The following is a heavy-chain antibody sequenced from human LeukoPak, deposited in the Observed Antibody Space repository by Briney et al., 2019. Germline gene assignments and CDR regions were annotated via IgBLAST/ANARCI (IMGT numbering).Heavy chain of an antibody. V-gene: IGHV4-34*01. CDR2: INHSGST. CDR1: GGSFSGYY. Sequence: SETLSLTCAVYGGSFSGYYWSWIRQPPGKGLEWIGEINHSGSTNYNSSLKSRVTISVDTSKNQFTLKLSSVTAADTAVYYCARGRRSSSRYFDYWGQGTLVTVSS. CDR3: ARGRRSSSRYFDY. J-gene: IGHJ4*02. D-gene: IGHD6-13*01.